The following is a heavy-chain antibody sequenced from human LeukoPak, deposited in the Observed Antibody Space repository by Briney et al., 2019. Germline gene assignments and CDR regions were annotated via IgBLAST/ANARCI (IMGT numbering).Heavy chain of an antibody. CDR3: ARTGDLYYFDY. CDR1: GFPFSSHG. J-gene: IGHJ4*02. D-gene: IGHD2-21*01. Sequence: GGSLRLSCAGSGFPFSSHGMNWVRQAPGKGLEWVSGISPGGGPTYYADSVKGRFTISRDNAKNSLYLQMNSLRAEDTAVYYCARTGDLYYFDYWGQGTLVTVSS. CDR2: ISPGGGPT. V-gene: IGHV3-21*01.